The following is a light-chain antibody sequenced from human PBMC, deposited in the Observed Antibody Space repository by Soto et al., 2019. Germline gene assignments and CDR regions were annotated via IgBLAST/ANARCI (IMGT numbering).Light chain of an antibody. CDR1: NSNIGTYT. Sequence: QPVLTQPPSASETPGQRGIISCSGSNSNIGTYTVNWYQQLPGTAPKLLIYTDYQRPSGVPDRFSGSRSGTSASLAISGLQSEDEADYYCASWDDSLSGGVFGGGTKLTVL. J-gene: IGLJ3*02. CDR3: ASWDDSLSGGV. CDR2: TDY. V-gene: IGLV1-44*01.